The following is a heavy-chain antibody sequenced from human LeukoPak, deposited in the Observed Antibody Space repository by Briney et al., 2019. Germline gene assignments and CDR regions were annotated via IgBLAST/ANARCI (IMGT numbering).Heavy chain of an antibody. CDR2: INPNSGGT. D-gene: IGHD3-22*01. CDR3: ARDLGTTYYYDSSGYYYGLKYNWFDP. CDR1: GYTFTGYY. J-gene: IGHJ5*02. V-gene: IGHV1-2*06. Sequence: ASVKVSCKASGYTFTGYYMHWVRQAPGQGLEWMGRINPNSGGTNYAQKFQGRVTMTRDTSISTAYMELSRLRSDDTAVYYCARDLGTTYYYDSSGYYYGLKYNWFDPWGQGTLVTV.